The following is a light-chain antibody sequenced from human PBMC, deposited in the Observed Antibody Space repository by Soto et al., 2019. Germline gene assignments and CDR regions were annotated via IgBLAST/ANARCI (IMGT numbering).Light chain of an antibody. V-gene: IGKV3-11*01. CDR1: QSVGTS. J-gene: IGKJ1*01. Sequence: IVLTQSPVTLAVSPGERAVLSCRASQSVGTSLAWYQHKPGQAPRLFINDASKRAPGIPARFSGSGSGTDFTLTISSLEPEDFAVYYCQVRDVWPSFGQGTKVEIK. CDR2: DAS. CDR3: QVRDVWPS.